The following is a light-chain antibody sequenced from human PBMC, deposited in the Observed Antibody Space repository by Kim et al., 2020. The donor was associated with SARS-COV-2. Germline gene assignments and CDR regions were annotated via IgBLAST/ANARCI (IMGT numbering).Light chain of an antibody. CDR3: SSYRTSNTVV. CDR2: DIN. J-gene: IGLJ2*01. V-gene: IGLV2-14*03. CDR1: SSDIGGYVY. Sequence: GQSVTISCTGTSSDIGGYVYVSWYQQHPDKAPKLLIYDINNRPSTVSNRFSGSKSGNTASLSISGLQTEDEADYYCSSYRTSNTVVFGGGTQLTVL.